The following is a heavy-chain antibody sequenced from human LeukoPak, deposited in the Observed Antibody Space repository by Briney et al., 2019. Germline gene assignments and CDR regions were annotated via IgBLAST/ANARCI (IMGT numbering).Heavy chain of an antibody. Sequence: GESLQISCQGSGYSFTSYWIGWVRQMPGKGLEWMGIIYPGDSDTRYSPSFQGQVTISADKSISTAYLQWSSLKASDTAMYYCATSRAYCSGGSCYDAFDIWGQGTMVTVSS. CDR2: IYPGDSDT. D-gene: IGHD2-15*01. V-gene: IGHV5-51*01. CDR1: GYSFTSYW. CDR3: ATSRAYCSGGSCYDAFDI. J-gene: IGHJ3*02.